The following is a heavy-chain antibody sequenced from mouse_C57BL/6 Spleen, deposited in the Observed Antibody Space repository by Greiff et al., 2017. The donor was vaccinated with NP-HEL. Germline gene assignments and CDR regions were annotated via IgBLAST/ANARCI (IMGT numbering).Heavy chain of an antibody. CDR1: GYSITSGYY. Sequence: EVKLQESGPGLVKPSQSLSLTCSVTGYSITSGYYWNWIRQFPGNKLEWMGYISYDGSNNYNPSLKNRISIIRDTSKNQFFLKLNSVTTEDTATYYWPRDGRYYAMDYWGQGTSVTVS. CDR3: PRDGRYYAMDY. J-gene: IGHJ4*01. CDR2: ISYDGSN. V-gene: IGHV3-6*01.